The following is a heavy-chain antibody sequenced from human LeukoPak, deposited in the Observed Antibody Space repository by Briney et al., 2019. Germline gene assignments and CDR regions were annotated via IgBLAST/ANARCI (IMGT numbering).Heavy chain of an antibody. D-gene: IGHD3-3*01. CDR3: ARTPGFGYDFDY. CDR2: IYYSGST. J-gene: IGHJ4*02. CDR1: GGSISSYY. Sequence: SETLSLTCTVSGGSISSYYWSWIRQPPGKGLEWIGYIYYSGSTNYNPSLKGRVTISVDTSKNQFSLKLSSVTAADTAVYYCARTPGFGYDFDYWGQGTLVTVSS. V-gene: IGHV4-59*01.